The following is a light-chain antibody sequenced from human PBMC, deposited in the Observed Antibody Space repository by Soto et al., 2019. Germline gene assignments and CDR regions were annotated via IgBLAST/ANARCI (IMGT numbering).Light chain of an antibody. J-gene: IGKJ3*01. V-gene: IGKV1-5*01. Sequence: DIQLTQSPSTLSASVGDRVTLTCRASQNINNWLAWYQQKPGKAPKVLIYDASSLESGVPSRFSGGGSGTEFTLTISSLQPDDFATYYCQQYDGNFGPGTKVDIK. CDR1: QNINNW. CDR2: DAS. CDR3: QQYDGN.